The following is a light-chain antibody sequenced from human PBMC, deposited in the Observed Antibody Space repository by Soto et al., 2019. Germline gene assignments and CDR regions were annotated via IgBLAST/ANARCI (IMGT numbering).Light chain of an antibody. J-gene: IGKJ2*03. CDR1: QSVRTY. CDR3: QQSYSSPQS. V-gene: IGKV1-39*01. CDR2: GAS. Sequence: DIQMTQSPSSLYASVGDRVTITCRASQSVRTYLNWYQQIPGKAPNLLIYGASTLRSGVPSRFRGSGSGTDFSLTISSLQPEDFASYYCQQSYSSPQSFGRGTKLEIK.